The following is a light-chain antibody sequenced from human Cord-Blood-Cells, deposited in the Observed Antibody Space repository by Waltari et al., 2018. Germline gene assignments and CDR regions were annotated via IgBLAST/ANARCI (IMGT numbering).Light chain of an antibody. CDR1: QSISSW. CDR2: DAS. Sequence: DIQMTQSPSTLSASVGDRVTITCRASQSISSWLAWDQQKPGKAPKLLIYDASRLESGVPSRFSGSGSGTEFTLTISSLQPDDFATYYCQQYNSYSTFGQGTKLEIK. CDR3: QQYNSYST. J-gene: IGKJ2*01. V-gene: IGKV1-5*01.